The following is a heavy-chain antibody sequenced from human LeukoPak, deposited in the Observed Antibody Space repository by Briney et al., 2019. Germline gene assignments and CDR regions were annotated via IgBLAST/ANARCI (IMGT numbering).Heavy chain of an antibody. CDR2: INTNTGNP. D-gene: IGHD1-20*01. J-gene: IGHJ6*03. CDR3: AREITGTTSVLHYYYYYMDV. V-gene: IGHV7-4-1*02. Sequence: ASVKASCKASGYTFTSYAMNWVRQAPGQGLEWMGWINTNTGNPTYAQGFTGRFVFSLDTSVSTAYLQISSLKAEDTAVYYCAREITGTTSVLHYYYYYMDVWGKGTTVTVSS. CDR1: GYTFTSYA.